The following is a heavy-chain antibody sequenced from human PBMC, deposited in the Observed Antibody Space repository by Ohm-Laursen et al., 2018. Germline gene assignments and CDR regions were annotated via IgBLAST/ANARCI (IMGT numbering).Heavy chain of an antibody. CDR1: GFSLSTSGVG. CDR2: IYWDDDK. CDR3: AHRAYYGSGSYSDY. D-gene: IGHD3-10*01. Sequence: TQTLTLTCTFSGFSLSTSGVGVGWIRQPPGKALEWLALIYWDDDKRYSPSLKSRLTITKDTSKNQVVLTMTNMDPVDTATYYCAHRAYYGSGSYSDYWGQGTLVTVSS. J-gene: IGHJ4*02. V-gene: IGHV2-5*02.